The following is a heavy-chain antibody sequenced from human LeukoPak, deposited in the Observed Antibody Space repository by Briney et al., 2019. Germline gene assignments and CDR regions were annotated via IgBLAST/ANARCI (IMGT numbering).Heavy chain of an antibody. D-gene: IGHD3-22*01. CDR3: ARAAYYYDSSGYYYFDY. J-gene: IGHJ4*02. CDR2: ISGSGGST. Sequence: GGSLRLSCAASGFTFSSYAMSWVRQAPGKGLEWVSAISGSGGSTYYADSVKGRFTISRDNAKNTLYLQMNSLRAEDTAVYYCARAAYYYDSSGYYYFDYWGQGTLVTVSS. CDR1: GFTFSSYA. V-gene: IGHV3-23*01.